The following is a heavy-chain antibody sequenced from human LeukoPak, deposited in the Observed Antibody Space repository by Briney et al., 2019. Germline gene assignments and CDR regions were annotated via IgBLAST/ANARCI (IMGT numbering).Heavy chain of an antibody. D-gene: IGHD6-19*01. CDR1: GFTFSSYA. CDR3: ARAGIAVAGTHWFDP. CDR2: ISYDGSNK. J-gene: IGHJ5*02. V-gene: IGHV3-30-3*01. Sequence: GGSLRLSCAASGFTFSSYAMHWVRQAPGKGLEWVAVISYDGSNKYCADSVKGRFTISRDNSKNTLYLQMNSLRAEDTAVYYCARAGIAVAGTHWFDPWGQGTLVTVSS.